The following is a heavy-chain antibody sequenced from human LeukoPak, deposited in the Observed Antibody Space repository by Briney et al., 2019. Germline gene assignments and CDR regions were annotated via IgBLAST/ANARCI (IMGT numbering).Heavy chain of an antibody. Sequence: ASVKVSCKPSGYTFTAYHMHWVRQAPGQGLEWMGRIIPNSGATNYAQNFQDRVTLTRDTSISTAYMELSRLGPDDTAVYFCARGISGGFDIWGQGTMVTVSS. CDR3: ARGISGGFDI. CDR1: GYTFTAYH. V-gene: IGHV1-2*06. CDR2: IIPNSGAT. J-gene: IGHJ3*02. D-gene: IGHD2-21*01.